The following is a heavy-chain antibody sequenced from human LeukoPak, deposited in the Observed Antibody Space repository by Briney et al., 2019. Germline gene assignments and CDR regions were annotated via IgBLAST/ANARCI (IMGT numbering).Heavy chain of an antibody. CDR1: GFTFSSYA. J-gene: IGHJ4*02. CDR2: ISWNSGSI. Sequence: PGGSLRLSCAASGFTFSSYAMSWVRQAPGKGLEWVSGISWNSGSIGYADSVKGRFTISRDNAKNSLYLQMNSLRAEDTALYYCAKDISSGWYGTIDYWGQGTLVTVSS. V-gene: IGHV3-9*01. CDR3: AKDISSGWYGTIDY. D-gene: IGHD6-19*01.